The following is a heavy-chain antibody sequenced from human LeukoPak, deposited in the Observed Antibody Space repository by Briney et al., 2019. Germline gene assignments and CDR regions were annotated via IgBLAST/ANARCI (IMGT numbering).Heavy chain of an antibody. D-gene: IGHD3-22*01. CDR2: ISDSGGSR. CDR1: GFTFSSYA. CDR3: ATPYDSTSYYPLTY. Sequence: GGSLRLSCAASGFTFSSYAMTWVRQAPGKGLEWVSKISDSGGSRYYADSVRGRFTISRDNSKNTLYLQVKSLRAEDTAVYYCATPYDSTSYYPLTYWGQGTLVTVSS. J-gene: IGHJ4*02. V-gene: IGHV3-23*01.